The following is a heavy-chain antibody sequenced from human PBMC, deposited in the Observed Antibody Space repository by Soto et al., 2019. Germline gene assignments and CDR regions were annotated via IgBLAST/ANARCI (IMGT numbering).Heavy chain of an antibody. CDR2: VNHSGSS. Sequence: SETLSLTCAVYGGSFSGYYWSWIRQPPGKGLEWIGEVNHSGSSNYNPSLESRVTISVDTSKNQFSLKLSSVTAADTAVYYCARQGDILTGYYYYGMDVWGQGTTVTVSS. J-gene: IGHJ6*02. CDR3: ARQGDILTGYYYYGMDV. D-gene: IGHD3-9*01. CDR1: GGSFSGYY. V-gene: IGHV4-34*01.